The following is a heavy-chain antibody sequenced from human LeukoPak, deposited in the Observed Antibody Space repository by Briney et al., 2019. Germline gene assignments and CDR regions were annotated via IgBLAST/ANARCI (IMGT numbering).Heavy chain of an antibody. CDR3: ARAGDYYDKPYAFDI. CDR2: IYYSGST. Sequence: SSETLSLTCTVSGGSISSYYWSWIRQPPGKGLEWIGYIYYSGSTNYNPSLKSRVTISVDTSKNQFSLKLSSVTAADTAVYYCARAGDYYDKPYAFDIWGQGTMVTVSS. V-gene: IGHV4-59*01. CDR1: GGSISSYY. J-gene: IGHJ3*02. D-gene: IGHD3-22*01.